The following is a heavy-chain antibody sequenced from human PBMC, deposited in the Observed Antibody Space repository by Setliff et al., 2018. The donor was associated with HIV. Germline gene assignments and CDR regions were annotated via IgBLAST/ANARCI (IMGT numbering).Heavy chain of an antibody. Sequence: PSATLSLTCTVSGVSISHYYWSWIRQPPGKGLEWIGYMYYSGNTNYNPSLKSRVTISVDTSKSQFSLKLNSVTAADTAVYYCATVRDATFGGRKHYAFDIWGQGTMVTVSS. J-gene: IGHJ3*02. D-gene: IGHD3-16*01. CDR3: ATVRDATFGGRKHYAFDI. CDR1: GVSISHYY. CDR2: MYYSGNT. V-gene: IGHV4-59*01.